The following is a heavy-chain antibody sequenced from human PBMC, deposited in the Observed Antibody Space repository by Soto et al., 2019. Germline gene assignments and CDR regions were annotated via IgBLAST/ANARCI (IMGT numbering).Heavy chain of an antibody. V-gene: IGHV3-15*01. Sequence: EVQLVESGGGLVKPGGSLRLSCAASGFTFSNAWMSWVRQAPGKGLEWVGRIKSKTDGGTTDYAALVKGRFIISRDDSKNTLYLQMNSLKTEDTAVYYCTTVSLYCSSTSCHGGYWGQGTLVTVSS. CDR2: IKSKTDGGTT. CDR1: GFTFSNAW. CDR3: TTVSLYCSSTSCHGGY. D-gene: IGHD2-2*01. J-gene: IGHJ1*01.